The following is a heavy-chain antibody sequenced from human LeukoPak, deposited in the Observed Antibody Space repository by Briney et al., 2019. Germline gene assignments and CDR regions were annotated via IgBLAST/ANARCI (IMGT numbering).Heavy chain of an antibody. J-gene: IGHJ4*02. CDR3: AKVYCSGGSCQGWNFDY. D-gene: IGHD2-15*01. CDR1: GLTFSSYA. V-gene: IGHV3-23*01. CDR2: FSGSGGST. Sequence: GGSLRLSCAASGLTFSSYAMSWVRQAPGKGLEWVSAFSGSGGSTYYADSVKGRFTISRDNSKNTLYLQMNSLRAEDTAVYYCAKVYCSGGSCQGWNFDYWGQGTLVTVSS.